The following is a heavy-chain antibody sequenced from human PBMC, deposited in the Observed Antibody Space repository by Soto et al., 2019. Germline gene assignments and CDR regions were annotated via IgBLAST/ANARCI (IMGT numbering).Heavy chain of an antibody. CDR3: ARAIVVVPAAYNWFDP. CDR2: IYYSGST. J-gene: IGHJ5*02. CDR1: GGSISSYS. Sequence: SETLSLTCTVSGGSISSYSWSWIRQPPGKGLEWIGYIYYSGSTNYNPSLKSRVTISVDTSKNQFSLKLSSVTAADTAVYYCARAIVVVPAAYNWFDPWGQGTLVTVS. V-gene: IGHV4-59*01. D-gene: IGHD2-2*01.